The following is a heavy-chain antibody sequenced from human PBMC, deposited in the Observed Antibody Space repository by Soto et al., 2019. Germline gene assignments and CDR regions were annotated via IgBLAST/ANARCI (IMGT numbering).Heavy chain of an antibody. CDR2: IYSGGST. J-gene: IGHJ1*01. Sequence: EVQLVESGGGLVQPGGSLRLSCAAAGFTVSSNYMRWVRQAPGKGLEWVSVIYSGGSTYYADSVKVRFTIYRENSKNTLYLEMNSTRAEDTALYYCARDVYDSSGYYLEYFQHWGQGTLVTVSS. CDR1: GFTVSSNY. D-gene: IGHD3-22*01. V-gene: IGHV3-66*01. CDR3: ARDVYDSSGYYLEYFQH.